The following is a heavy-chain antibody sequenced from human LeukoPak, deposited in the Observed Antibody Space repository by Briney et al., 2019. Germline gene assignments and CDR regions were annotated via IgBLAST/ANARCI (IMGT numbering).Heavy chain of an antibody. V-gene: IGHV3-23*01. J-gene: IGHJ4*02. CDR2: ISGSGGST. Sequence: GGSLRLSCAASGFTSSSYAMSWVRQAPGKGLEWVSAISGSGGSTYYADSVKGRFTISRDNSKNTLYLQMNSLRAEDTAVYYCAKLEGGYSSGYYPDYWGQGTLVTVSS. D-gene: IGHD3-22*01. CDR3: AKLEGGYSSGYYPDY. CDR1: GFTSSSYA.